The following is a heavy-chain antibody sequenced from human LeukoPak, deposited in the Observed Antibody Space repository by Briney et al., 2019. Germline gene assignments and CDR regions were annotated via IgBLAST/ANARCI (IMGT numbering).Heavy chain of an antibody. Sequence: PGGSLRLSCVASGFTFSSRGMHWVRQAPGKGLEWVAVIWYDGSNKYYADSVKGRFTISRDNSKNTLYLEMSSLRAEDTAVYYCTSFEYRGQGTLVTVSS. CDR3: TSFEY. J-gene: IGHJ4*02. V-gene: IGHV3-33*01. CDR1: GFTFSSRG. CDR2: IWYDGSNK.